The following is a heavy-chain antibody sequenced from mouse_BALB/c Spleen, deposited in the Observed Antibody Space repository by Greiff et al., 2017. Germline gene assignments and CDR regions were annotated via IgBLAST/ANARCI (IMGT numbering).Heavy chain of an antibody. V-gene: IGHV1-63*02. Sequence: VQLQQSGPELVKPGASVKMSCKASGYTFTDYVISWVKQRPGHGLEWIGDIYPGGGYTNYNEKFKGKATLTADTSSSTAYMQLSSLTSEDSAVYFCARNPYYYGSSYFDYWGQGTTLTVSS. D-gene: IGHD1-1*01. J-gene: IGHJ2*01. CDR3: ARNPYYYGSSYFDY. CDR2: IYPGGGYT. CDR1: GYTFTDYV.